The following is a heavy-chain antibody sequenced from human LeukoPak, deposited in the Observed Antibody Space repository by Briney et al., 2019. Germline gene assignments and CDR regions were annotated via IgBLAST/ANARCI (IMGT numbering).Heavy chain of an antibody. CDR3: AKDLKVWESPAL. J-gene: IGHJ4*02. D-gene: IGHD1-26*01. Sequence: GGSLRLSCAASGLTSSNYWMTWVRQAPGKGLEWVANIKQDGNEKYYVDSVKGRFTISRDNAKNSLYLQMNSLRAEDTAVYYCAKDLKVWESPALWGQGTLVTVSS. CDR1: GLTSSNYW. V-gene: IGHV3-7*03. CDR2: IKQDGNEK.